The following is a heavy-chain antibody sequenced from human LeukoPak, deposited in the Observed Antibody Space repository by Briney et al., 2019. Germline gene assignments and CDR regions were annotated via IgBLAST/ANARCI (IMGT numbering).Heavy chain of an antibody. J-gene: IGHJ4*02. V-gene: IGHV4-39*01. D-gene: IGHD3-3*01. CDR3: ARCGYYDFWSGYNPATFDY. CDR2: IYYSGST. CDR1: GASISSSSYY. Sequence: SETLSLTCTVSGASISSSSYYWGWIRQPPGTGLEWIGSIYYSGSTYYNPSLKSRVTISLDTSKNQFSLKLSSVTAADTAVYYCARCGYYDFWSGYNPATFDYWGQGTLVTVSS.